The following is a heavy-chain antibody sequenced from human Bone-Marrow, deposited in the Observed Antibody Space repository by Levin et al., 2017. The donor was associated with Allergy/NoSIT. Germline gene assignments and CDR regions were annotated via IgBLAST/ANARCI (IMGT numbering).Heavy chain of an antibody. J-gene: IGHJ4*02. V-gene: IGHV4-4*07. D-gene: IGHD4-11*01. Sequence: PSETLSLTCSVSGASMSSSYWSWIRQPAGKGLEWMGRVYTSGSTNYNPSLKSRLTMSGDASRNQFSLRLTSVTAADTAIYYCARHDYSNFFFDYWGQGILVTVSS. CDR1: GASMSSSY. CDR3: ARHDYSNFFFDY. CDR2: VYTSGST.